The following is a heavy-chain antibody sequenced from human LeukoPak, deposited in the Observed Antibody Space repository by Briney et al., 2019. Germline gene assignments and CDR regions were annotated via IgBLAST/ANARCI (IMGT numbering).Heavy chain of an antibody. CDR2: IKSKTDGGTT. CDR3: TTDPVGATTT. V-gene: IGHV3-15*01. D-gene: IGHD1-26*01. J-gene: IGHJ5*02. CDR1: GFTFSSAW. Sequence: GGSLRLSCAASGFTFSSAWMSWVRQAPGKGLGWVGRIKSKTDGGTTDYAAPVKGTFTISRDDLKNTLYLQMNSLKTEDTALYYCTTDPVGATTTWGQGTLVTVPS.